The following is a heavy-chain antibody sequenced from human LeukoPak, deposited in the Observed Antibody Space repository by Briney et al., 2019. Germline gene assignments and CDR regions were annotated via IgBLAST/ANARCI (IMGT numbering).Heavy chain of an antibody. CDR1: GYTLTELS. V-gene: IGHV1-24*01. J-gene: IGHJ3*02. Sequence: ASVKVSCKVSGYTLTELSMHWVRQAPGKGLEWMGGFDPEDGETIYAQKFQGRVTMTEDTSTDTAYMELSSLRSDDTAVYYCAREVGATGAFDIWGQGTMVTVSS. D-gene: IGHD1-26*01. CDR2: FDPEDGET. CDR3: AREVGATGAFDI.